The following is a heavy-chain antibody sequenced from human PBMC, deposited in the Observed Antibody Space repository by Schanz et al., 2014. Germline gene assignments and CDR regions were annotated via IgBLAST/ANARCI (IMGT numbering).Heavy chain of an antibody. CDR2: INQDGSQK. V-gene: IGHV3-7*04. J-gene: IGHJ6*02. D-gene: IGHD3-10*01. CDR3: ARGGPGAMDRYYSMDV. CDR1: GFTFSTYG. Sequence: VQLVESGGGVVQPGGSLRLSCAASGFTFSTYGMHWVRQAPGKGLEWVANINQDGSQKYYVGSVKGRFTISRDNSKNTLHLQMNSLRAEDTAVYYCARGGPGAMDRYYSMDVWGQGTTVTVSS.